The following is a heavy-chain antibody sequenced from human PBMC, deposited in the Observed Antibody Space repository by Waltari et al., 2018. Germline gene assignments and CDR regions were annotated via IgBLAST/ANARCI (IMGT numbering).Heavy chain of an antibody. CDR2: INHSGST. V-gene: IGHV4-34*01. J-gene: IGHJ4*02. Sequence: QVQLQQWGAGLLKTSETLSLTCAVYGGSFSGYYWSWIRQPPGKGLEWIGEINHSGSTNYNPSLKSRVTISVDTSKNQFSLKLSSVTAADTAVYYCARLDEGRGFGESYFDYWGQGTLVTVSS. CDR3: ARLDEGRGFGESYFDY. D-gene: IGHD3-10*01. CDR1: GGSFSGYY.